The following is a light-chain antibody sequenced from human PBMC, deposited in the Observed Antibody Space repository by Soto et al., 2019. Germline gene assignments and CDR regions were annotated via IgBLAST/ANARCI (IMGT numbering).Light chain of an antibody. CDR1: QGISRW. V-gene: IGKV1-12*02. Sequence: IQMTQSPSSVSASVGDRVTITCRASQGISRWLAWYQQKPGKAPKLLIYTASRLQSGVPSRFSGCGSGTDFTLTICCLQPEDFATYYCQQTNSFPFTFGPGTKLDI. CDR2: TAS. J-gene: IGKJ3*01. CDR3: QQTNSFPFT.